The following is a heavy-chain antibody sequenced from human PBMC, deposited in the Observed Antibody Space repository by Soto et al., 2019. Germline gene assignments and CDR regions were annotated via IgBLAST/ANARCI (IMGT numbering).Heavy chain of an antibody. CDR3: ARKGYCSGGACYSGATLSFDY. CDR1: GASLSSYY. D-gene: IGHD2-15*01. Sequence: SETLSLTCTVSGASLSSYYWNWIRQPPGKGLEWIGNIHKSGSTNYNPSLKSRVTISIDTSQNQFSLKLNFVTAADTAVYYCARKGYCSGGACYSGATLSFDYWGQGALVTVSS. V-gene: IGHV4-59*01. CDR2: IHKSGST. J-gene: IGHJ4*02.